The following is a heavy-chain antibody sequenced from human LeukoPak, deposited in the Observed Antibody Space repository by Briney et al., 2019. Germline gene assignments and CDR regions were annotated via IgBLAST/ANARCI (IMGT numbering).Heavy chain of an antibody. D-gene: IGHD6-19*01. V-gene: IGHV4-30-4*02. CDR2: IYYSGST. CDR3: ARWDIAVAGRNWFDP. Sequence: PSETLSLTCTVSGGSISSGDYYWSWIRQPPGKGLEWIGYIYYSGSTYYNPSLKSRVTISVDTSKNQFSLKLSSVTAADTAVYYCARWDIAVAGRNWFDPWGQGTLVTVSS. J-gene: IGHJ5*02. CDR1: GGSISSGDYY.